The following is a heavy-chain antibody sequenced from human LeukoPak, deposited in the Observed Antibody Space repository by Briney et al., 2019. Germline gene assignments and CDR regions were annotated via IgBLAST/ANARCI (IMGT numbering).Heavy chain of an antibody. Sequence: ASVKVPCKASGYTFTGYYMHWVRQAPGQGLEWMGWINPNSGGTNYAQKFQGRVTMTRDTSISTAYMELSRLRSDDTAVYYCASDTGWYSLQNWFDPWGQGTLVTVSS. CDR3: ASDTGWYSLQNWFDP. D-gene: IGHD6-19*01. J-gene: IGHJ5*02. CDR1: GYTFTGYY. V-gene: IGHV1-2*02. CDR2: INPNSGGT.